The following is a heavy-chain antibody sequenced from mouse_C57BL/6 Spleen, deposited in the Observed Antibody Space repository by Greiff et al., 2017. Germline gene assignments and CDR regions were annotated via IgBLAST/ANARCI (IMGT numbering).Heavy chain of an antibody. CDR2: FYPGSGSI. D-gene: IGHD1-1*01. CDR3: ARHEENYGSSYPYAMDY. CDR1: GYTFTEYT. Sequence: QVQLQQSGAELVKPGASVKLSCKASGYTFTEYTIHWVKQRSGQGLEWIGWFYPGSGSIKYNEKFKDKATLTADKSSSTVYMVLSRLTSEDSAVYFCARHEENYGSSYPYAMDYWGQGTSVTGSS. J-gene: IGHJ4*01. V-gene: IGHV1-62-2*01.